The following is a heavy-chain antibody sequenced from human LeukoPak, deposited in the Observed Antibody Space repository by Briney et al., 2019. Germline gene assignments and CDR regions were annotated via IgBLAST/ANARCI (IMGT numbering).Heavy chain of an antibody. CDR1: GYTFTGYG. CDR3: ASGPPEDDFWSGSS. CDR2: ISAYNGNT. D-gene: IGHD3-3*01. V-gene: IGHV1-18*01. Sequence: ASVKVSCKASGYTFTGYGISWVRQAPGQGLEWMGWISAYNGNTNYAQKLQGRVTMTTDTSTSTAYMELRSLRSDDTAVYYCASGPPEDDFWSGSSWGQGTLVTVSS. J-gene: IGHJ4*02.